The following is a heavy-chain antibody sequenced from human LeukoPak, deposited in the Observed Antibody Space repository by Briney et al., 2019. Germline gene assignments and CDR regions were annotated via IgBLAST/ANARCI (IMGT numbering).Heavy chain of an antibody. J-gene: IGHJ4*02. CDR3: AKKRSGWFDY. V-gene: IGHV3-33*06. CDR1: GFPFSGSG. CDR2: VWYDGSHQ. Sequence: GGSLRLSCAASGFPFSGSGMHWVRQAPGKGLEWVAVVWYDGSHQYYADSVKGRFTISRDNSKNTLYLQMNSLRAEDTAVYYCAKKRSGWFDYWGQGTLVTVSS. D-gene: IGHD6-19*01.